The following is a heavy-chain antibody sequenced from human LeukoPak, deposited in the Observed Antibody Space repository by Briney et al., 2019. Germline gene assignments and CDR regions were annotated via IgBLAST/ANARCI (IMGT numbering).Heavy chain of an antibody. CDR1: GGSISSGGYY. J-gene: IGHJ4*02. V-gene: IGHV4-31*03. Sequence: PSETLSLTCTVSGGSISSGGYYWSWIRQHPGKGLAWIGYIYYSGSTYYNPSLKSRVTISVDTSKNQFSLKLSSVTAADTAVYYCARDPDGGNGYFDYWGQGTLVTVSS. D-gene: IGHD4-23*01. CDR3: ARDPDGGNGYFDY. CDR2: IYYSGST.